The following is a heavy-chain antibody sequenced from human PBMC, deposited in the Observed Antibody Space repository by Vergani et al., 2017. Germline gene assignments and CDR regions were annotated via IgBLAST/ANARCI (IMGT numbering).Heavy chain of an antibody. CDR1: GFTFSSYS. J-gene: IGHJ4*02. D-gene: IGHD5-18*01. CDR3: ARDGGDTAMVDY. CDR2: ISSSGSTI. Sequence: EVQLVESGGGLVQPGGSLRLSCAASGFTFSSYSMNWVRQAPGKGLEWVSYISSSGSTIYYADSVKGRFTISRDNAKNSLYLQMNSLRAEDTAVYYCARDGGDTAMVDYWGQGTLVTVSS. V-gene: IGHV3-48*04.